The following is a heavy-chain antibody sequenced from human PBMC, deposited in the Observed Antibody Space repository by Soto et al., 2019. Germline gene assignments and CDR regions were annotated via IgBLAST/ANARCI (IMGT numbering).Heavy chain of an antibody. D-gene: IGHD6-6*01. V-gene: IGHV3-11*06. CDR3: ARDNFDSSSFGWFDP. CDR1: GFTFSDYY. CDR2: ISSSSSYT. Sequence: QVQLVESGGGLVKPGGSLRLSCAASGFTFSDYYMSWIRQAPGKGLEWVSYISSSSSYTNYADSVKGRFTISRDNAKNSLYLQMNRLRAEDTAVYYCARDNFDSSSFGWFDPWGQGTLVTVSS. J-gene: IGHJ5*02.